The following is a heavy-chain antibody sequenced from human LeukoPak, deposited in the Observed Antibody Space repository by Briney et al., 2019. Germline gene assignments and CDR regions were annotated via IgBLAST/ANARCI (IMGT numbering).Heavy chain of an antibody. Sequence: SQTLSLTRTVSGDSIFSASYYWGWLRQPPGKSLEWIGFIYYSGNTYYSSSLRSRISISIDTSNNQFSLSLSSVTVADTAVYYCAREGTAHAFDIWGRGTMVTVSS. V-gene: IGHV4-31*03. CDR1: GDSIFSASYY. CDR3: AREGTAHAFDI. D-gene: IGHD3-10*01. J-gene: IGHJ3*02. CDR2: IYYSGNT.